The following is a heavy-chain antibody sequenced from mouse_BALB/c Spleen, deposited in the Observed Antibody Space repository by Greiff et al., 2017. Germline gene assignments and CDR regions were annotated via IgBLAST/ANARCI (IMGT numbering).Heavy chain of an antibody. J-gene: IGHJ3*01. CDR3: ARLLSAWFAY. Sequence: EVKLQESGPGLVKPSQSLSLTCTVTGYSITSDYAWNWIRQFPGNKLEWMGYISYSGSTSYNPSLKSRISITRDTSKNQFFLQLNSVTTEDTATYYCARLLSAWFAYWGQGTLVTVSA. CDR2: ISYSGST. V-gene: IGHV3-2*02. CDR1: GYSITSDYA.